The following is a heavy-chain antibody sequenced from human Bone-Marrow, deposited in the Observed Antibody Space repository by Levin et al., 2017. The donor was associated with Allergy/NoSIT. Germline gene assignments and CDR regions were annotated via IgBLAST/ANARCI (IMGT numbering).Heavy chain of an antibody. CDR3: AKAWPYLGYCTNGVCETLDY. CDR1: GFTFSSYG. Sequence: GGSLRLSCAASGFTFSSYGMHWVRQAPGKGLEWVAVISYDGSNKYYADSVKGRFTISRDNSKNTLYLQMNSLRAEDTAVYYCAKAWPYLGYCTNGVCETLDYWGQGTLVTVSS. J-gene: IGHJ4*02. D-gene: IGHD2-8*01. CDR2: ISYDGSNK. V-gene: IGHV3-30*18.